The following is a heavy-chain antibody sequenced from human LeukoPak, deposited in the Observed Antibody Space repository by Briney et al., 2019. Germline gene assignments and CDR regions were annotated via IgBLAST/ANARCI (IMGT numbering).Heavy chain of an antibody. CDR3: ARLWGFCPGGTCSFDQ. CDR1: RGSICGYY. V-gene: IGHV4-59*08. D-gene: IGHD2-8*02. J-gene: IGHJ4*02. Sequence: PSETLSLTCTVSRGSICGYYWGWIRQPPGKGLEWIAYIFNTGTTKYNPSLKSRVTISLDTSNSQFSLKLSSVTAADTAVYYCARLWGFCPGGTCSFDQWGQGSLVIVSS. CDR2: IFNTGTT.